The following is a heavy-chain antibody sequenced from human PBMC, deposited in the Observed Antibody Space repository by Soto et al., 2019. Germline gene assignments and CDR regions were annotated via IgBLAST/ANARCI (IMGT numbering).Heavy chain of an antibody. D-gene: IGHD3-22*01. CDR2: IYYSGAT. Sequence: SETRSLTCAVSVGSISSTTYYWAWIRQPPGKGLEWVATIYYSGATYYNPSLKNRLTISVDTSKNQFSLRLSSVTAADTAMYYCARYYDTSNRPYFHHWGQGTRVTVSS. V-gene: IGHV4-39*01. CDR1: VGSISSTTYY. CDR3: ARYYDTSNRPYFHH. J-gene: IGHJ1*01.